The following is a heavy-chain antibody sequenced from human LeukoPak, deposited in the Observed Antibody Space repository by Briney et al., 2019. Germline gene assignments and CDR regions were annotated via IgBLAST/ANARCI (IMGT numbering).Heavy chain of an antibody. D-gene: IGHD3-10*01. Sequence: GGSLRLSCAASGFTFTTYWMSWVRQLPGKGLEWVANINQDGTEKYYVDSVKGRFTISGDNAKNSLDLQMNSLRVEDTGIYYCVKVAKYYYGSETYYFFEHWGQGTPVTASS. CDR3: VKVAKYYYGSETYYFFEH. J-gene: IGHJ4*02. CDR2: INQDGTEK. CDR1: GFTFTTYW. V-gene: IGHV3-7*01.